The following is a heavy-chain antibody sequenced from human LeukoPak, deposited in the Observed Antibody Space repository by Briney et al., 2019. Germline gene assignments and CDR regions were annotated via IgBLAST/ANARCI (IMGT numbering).Heavy chain of an antibody. D-gene: IGHD2-15*01. CDR2: IYPGDSDT. J-gene: IGHJ4*02. CDR3: ARPYCSGGSCYPAEYYFDY. V-gene: IGHV5-51*01. Sequence: GESLKISCKGSGYSFTSYWIGWVRQMPGNGLEWMAIIYPGDSDTRYSPSFQGQVTISADKSISTSYLQWSSLKASDTAMYYCARPYCSGGSCYPAEYYFDYWGQGSLVTVSS. CDR1: GYSFTSYW.